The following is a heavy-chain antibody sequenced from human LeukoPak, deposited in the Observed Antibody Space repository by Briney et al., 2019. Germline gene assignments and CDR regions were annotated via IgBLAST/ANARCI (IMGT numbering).Heavy chain of an antibody. CDR2: IKPDGSEK. Sequence: GGSLRLSCATSGFTFSTYWMTWVRQAPGKGLEWVANIKPDGSEKYYVDSVKGRFIISRDNAKKSLYLQMNSLRAEDTAVYYCVRGSSGTVVHGVSWAWFDPWGQGTLVTVSS. D-gene: IGHD3-10*01. J-gene: IGHJ5*02. V-gene: IGHV3-7*05. CDR3: VRGSSGTVVHGVSWAWFDP. CDR1: GFTFSTYW.